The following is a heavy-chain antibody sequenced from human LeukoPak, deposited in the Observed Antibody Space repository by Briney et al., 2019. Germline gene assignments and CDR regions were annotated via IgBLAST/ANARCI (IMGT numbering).Heavy chain of an antibody. V-gene: IGHV3-30*18. CDR1: GFTFSSYG. CDR3: AKEGGSYYPFDY. Sequence: GGSLRLSCAASGFTFSSYGMHWVRQAPGKGLEWVAVISYDGSNKYYADSVKGRFTISRDNSKNTLYLQMNSLRAEDTAVYYCAKEGGSYYPFDYWGQGTLVTVSS. CDR2: ISYDGSNK. D-gene: IGHD1-26*01. J-gene: IGHJ4*02.